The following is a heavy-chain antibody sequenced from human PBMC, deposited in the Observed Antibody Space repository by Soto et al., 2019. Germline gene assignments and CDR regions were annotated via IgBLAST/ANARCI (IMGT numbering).Heavy chain of an antibody. V-gene: IGHV3-30-3*01. CDR1: GFTFSSYA. CDR3: ARDPIRYSSRTYNWFDP. D-gene: IGHD6-13*01. J-gene: IGHJ5*02. CDR2: ISYDGSNK. Sequence: QVQLVESGGGVVQPGRSLRLSCAASGFTFSSYAMHWVRQAPGKGVEWVAVISYDGSNKYYADSVKGRFTISRDNSKNTLYLQMNSLRAEDTAVYYCARDPIRYSSRTYNWFDPWGQGTLVTVSS.